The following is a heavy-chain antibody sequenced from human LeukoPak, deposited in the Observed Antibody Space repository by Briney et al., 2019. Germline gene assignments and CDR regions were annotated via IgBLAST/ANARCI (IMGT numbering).Heavy chain of an antibody. CDR1: GGSISSGSYY. V-gene: IGHV4-61*02. D-gene: IGHD3-3*01. CDR3: ARDGRAHGDFRSVYHPVM. J-gene: IGHJ4*02. CDR2: IYTSGST. Sequence: PSQTLSLTCTVPGGSISSGSYYGTWIRQPAGKGLEWIGRIYTSGSTNYNPSLKSRVTISVDTTKNQFSLKLSSVTAADTAVYYCARDGRAHGDFRSVYHPVMWGQGTLVTVSS.